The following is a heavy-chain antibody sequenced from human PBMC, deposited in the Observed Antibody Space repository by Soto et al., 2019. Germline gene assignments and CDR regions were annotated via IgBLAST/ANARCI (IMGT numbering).Heavy chain of an antibody. Sequence: EEQVVESGGGLVQPGGSLRLSCSASGFSFKTYGMNWVRQAPGKGLEWVSFISGGSSTVYYADSVKGRITISRDNAKDSLYLQMNSLIAEDTAVYYCARDTSRPHESNWNENGDAFDIWVQGTMVTVSS. D-gene: IGHD1-20*01. CDR2: ISGGSSTV. CDR1: GFSFKTYG. CDR3: ARDTSRPHESNWNENGDAFDI. J-gene: IGHJ3*02. V-gene: IGHV3-48*01.